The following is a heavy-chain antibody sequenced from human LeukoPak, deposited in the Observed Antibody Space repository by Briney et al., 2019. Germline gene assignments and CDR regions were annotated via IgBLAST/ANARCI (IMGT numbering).Heavy chain of an antibody. J-gene: IGHJ4*02. V-gene: IGHV4-34*01. D-gene: IGHD2-15*01. CDR3: ARRIRYYFDY. CDR1: GGSFSGYY. CDR2: INHSGST. Sequence: PSETLPLTCAVYGGSFSGYYWSWIRQPPGKGLEWIGEINHSGSTNYNPSLKSRVTISVDTSKNQFSLKLSSVTAADTAVYYCARRIRYYFDYWGQGTLVTVSS.